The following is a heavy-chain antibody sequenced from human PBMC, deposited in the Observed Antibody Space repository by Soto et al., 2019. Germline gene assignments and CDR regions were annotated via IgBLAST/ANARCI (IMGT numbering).Heavy chain of an antibody. CDR2: IYYSGST. CDR1: GGTISSWY. V-gene: IGHV4-59*08. D-gene: IGHD1-26*01. Sequence: SETLSLTCTVSGGTISSWYWSWIRQPPGKGLEWIGYIYYSGSTNCSPSLKSRVTISVDTSKNQFSLKLSSVTAADTAVYYCARRYGSAIDYWGQGTLVTVSS. J-gene: IGHJ4*02. CDR3: ARRYGSAIDY.